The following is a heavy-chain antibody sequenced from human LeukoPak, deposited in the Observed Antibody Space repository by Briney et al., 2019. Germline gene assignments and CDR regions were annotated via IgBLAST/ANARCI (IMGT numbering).Heavy chain of an antibody. Sequence: GASVKVSCKASGYTFTNYAMHWVRQAPGQGLEWMGWISTYNGNTNYAQKLQGRVTMSTDASTSTAYMELRSLRSDDTAVYYCARGADYGKIDYWGQGTLVTVSS. V-gene: IGHV1-18*01. D-gene: IGHD4-17*01. CDR1: GYTFTNYA. CDR2: ISTYNGNT. CDR3: ARGADYGKIDY. J-gene: IGHJ4*02.